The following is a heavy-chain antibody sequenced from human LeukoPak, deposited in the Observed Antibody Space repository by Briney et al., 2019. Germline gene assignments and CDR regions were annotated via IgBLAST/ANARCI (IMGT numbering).Heavy chain of an antibody. V-gene: IGHV4-59*01. CDR1: GGSISSYY. Sequence: SETLFLTCTVSGGSISSYYWSWIRQPPGKGLEWIGYIYYSGSTNYNPSLKSRVTISVDTSKNQFSLKLSSVTAADTAVYYCARDHVVVVPAARSLGMDVWGKGTTVTVSS. CDR2: IYYSGST. CDR3: ARDHVVVVPAARSLGMDV. J-gene: IGHJ6*04. D-gene: IGHD2-2*01.